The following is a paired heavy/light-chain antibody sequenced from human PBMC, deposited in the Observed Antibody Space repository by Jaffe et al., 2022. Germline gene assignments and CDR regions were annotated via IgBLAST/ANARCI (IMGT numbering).Light chain of an antibody. Sequence: QSALTQPASVSGSPGQSITISCTGTSSDVGGYNYVSWYQQHPGKAPKLMIYDVSNRPSGVSNRFSGSKSGNTASLTISGLQAEDEADYYCSSYTSSSTLLYVFGTGTKVTVL. J-gene: IGLJ1*01. CDR3: SSYTSSSTLLYV. V-gene: IGLV2-14*03. CDR2: DVS. CDR1: SSDVGGYNY.
Heavy chain of an antibody. CDR2: ISGSGGST. Sequence: EVQLLESGGGLVQPGGSLRLSCAASGFTFSSYAMSWVRQAPGKGLEWVSAISGSGGSTYYADSVKGRFTISRDNSKNTLYLQMNSLRAEDTAVYYCAKDPAIGYCSSTSCYGIFYYFDYWGQGTLVTVSS. CDR1: GFTFSSYA. D-gene: IGHD2-2*01. J-gene: IGHJ4*02. CDR3: AKDPAIGYCSSTSCYGIFYYFDY. V-gene: IGHV3-23*01.